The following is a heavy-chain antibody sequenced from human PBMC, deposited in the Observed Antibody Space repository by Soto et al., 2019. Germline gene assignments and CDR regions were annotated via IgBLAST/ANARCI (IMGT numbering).Heavy chain of an antibody. V-gene: IGHV1-46*01. CDR2: INPGGGRT. D-gene: IGHD2-2*01. Sequence: ASVKVSCKASGYIFSSHCIYCVRQAPGQGLQWMGIINPGGGRTAYAQKFQGRVTLTRDMSTSAVYVELTSLTYDDTAVYYCARDVSGPGATYVMDVWGQGTTVTV. CDR1: GYIFSSHC. CDR3: ARDVSGPGATYVMDV. J-gene: IGHJ6*02.